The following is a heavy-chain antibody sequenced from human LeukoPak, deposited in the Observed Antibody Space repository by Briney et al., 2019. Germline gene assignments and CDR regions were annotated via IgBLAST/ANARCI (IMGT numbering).Heavy chain of an antibody. D-gene: IGHD3-10*01. CDR2: IYPGDSDT. V-gene: IGHV5-51*01. Sequence: GESLKISCQGSGYSFRSSWIGWVRQMPGKGLEWVGVIYPGDSDTRYSPSFQGRITISADKSITTAYLQWSSLKASDTAMYYCGSGSYRYFESWGQGILVTVSS. J-gene: IGHJ4*02. CDR3: GSGSYRYFES. CDR1: GYSFRSSW.